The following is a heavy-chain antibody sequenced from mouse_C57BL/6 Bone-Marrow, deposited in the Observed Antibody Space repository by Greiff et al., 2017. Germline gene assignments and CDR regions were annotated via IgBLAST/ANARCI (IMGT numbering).Heavy chain of an antibody. CDR2: IYPRSGNT. J-gene: IGHJ2*01. CDR3: ARGGGYYRYFDY. D-gene: IGHD1-1*01. V-gene: IGHV1-81*01. Sequence: QVQLKQSGAELARPGASVKLSCKASGYTFTSYGISWVKQRTGQGLEWIGEIYPRSGNTYYNEKFKGKATLTADKSSSTAYMELRSLTSEDSAVYFCARGGGYYRYFDYWGKGTTLTVSS. CDR1: GYTFTSYG.